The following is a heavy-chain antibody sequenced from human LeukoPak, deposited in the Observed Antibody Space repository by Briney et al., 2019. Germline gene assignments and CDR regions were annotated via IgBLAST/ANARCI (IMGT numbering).Heavy chain of an antibody. J-gene: IGHJ5*02. D-gene: IGHD3-10*01. Sequence: GGSLRLSCAASGFTFSSYSMNWVRQAPGKGLEWVSCISSSSSYIYYADSVKGRFTISRDNAKNSLYLQMNSLRAEDTAVYYCAKDYSKTSYYGSGTYYRPNWFDPWGQGTLVTVSS. CDR1: GFTFSSYS. V-gene: IGHV3-21*01. CDR2: ISSSSSYI. CDR3: AKDYSKTSYYGSGTYYRPNWFDP.